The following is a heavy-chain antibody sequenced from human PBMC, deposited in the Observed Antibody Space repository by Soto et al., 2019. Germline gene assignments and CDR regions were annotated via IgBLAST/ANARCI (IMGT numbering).Heavy chain of an antibody. CDR2: ISDDSSYI. D-gene: IGHD3-16*01. CDR3: ATPYYFNH. Sequence: GGSLRLSCAASGFMFSAYTMNWARQAPGQGLEWLSSISDDSSYIDYADSLRGRFTVSRDNARNSLYLQIDSLGVEDTAVYYCATPYYFNHWGPGTLVTVSS. CDR1: GFMFSAYT. V-gene: IGHV3-21*06. J-gene: IGHJ1*01.